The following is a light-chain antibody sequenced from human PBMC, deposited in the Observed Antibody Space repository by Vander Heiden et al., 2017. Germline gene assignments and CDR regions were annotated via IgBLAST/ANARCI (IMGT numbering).Light chain of an antibody. Sequence: QPVLTQSSSASASLGSSVKLTCTLSSEGSHYIIALHQQQPGKAPRYLMMVEGDGNYNKGIGVPDRFSGSRSGDDLDLIIANLQSEDEAYYYGETWDSNTQVFGGGTKLTVL. J-gene: IGLJ2*01. CDR1: SEGSHYI. CDR2: VEGDGNY. CDR3: ETWDSNTQV. V-gene: IGLV4-60*03.